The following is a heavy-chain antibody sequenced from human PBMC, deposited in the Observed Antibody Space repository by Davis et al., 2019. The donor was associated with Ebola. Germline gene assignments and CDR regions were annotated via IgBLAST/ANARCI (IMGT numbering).Heavy chain of an antibody. V-gene: IGHV1-69*13. Sequence: SVKVSCKASGYTFTSYAISWVRQAPGQGLEWMGGIIPIFGTANYAQKFQGRVTITADESTSTAYMELSSLRSEDTAVYYCARGGRPRGAYSSGWYYFDYWGQGTLVTVSS. CDR2: IIPIFGTA. CDR1: GYTFTSYA. CDR3: ARGGRPRGAYSSGWYYFDY. D-gene: IGHD6-19*01. J-gene: IGHJ4*02.